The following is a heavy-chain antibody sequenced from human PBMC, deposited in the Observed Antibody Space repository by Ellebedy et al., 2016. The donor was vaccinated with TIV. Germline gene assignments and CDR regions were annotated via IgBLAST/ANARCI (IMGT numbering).Heavy chain of an antibody. CDR1: GLTVSSNY. Sequence: GGSLRLSCAASGLTVSSNYMNWVRQAPGKGLEWVSVIYSGGNTYYADSVKGRFTISRDDSKNTLYLPMTSLRAEDTAVYYCARVDRSGSYAMDVWGQGTTVTVTS. CDR3: ARVDRSGSYAMDV. V-gene: IGHV3-66*01. CDR2: IYSGGNT. J-gene: IGHJ6*02. D-gene: IGHD3-10*01.